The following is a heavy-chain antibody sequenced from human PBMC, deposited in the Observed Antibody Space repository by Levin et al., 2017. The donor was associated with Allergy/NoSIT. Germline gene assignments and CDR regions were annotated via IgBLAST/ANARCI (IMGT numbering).Heavy chain of an antibody. CDR2: IYYSGST. V-gene: IGHV4-30-4*01. CDR1: GGSISSGDYY. CDR3: ARSWADYDYVWGSYRFDY. D-gene: IGHD3-16*02. Sequence: SQTLSLTCTVSGGSISSGDYYWSWIRQPPGKGLEWIGYIYYSGSTYYNPSLKSRVTISVDTSKNQFSLKLSSVTAADTAVYYCARSWADYDYVWGSYRFDYWGQGTLVTVSS. J-gene: IGHJ4*02.